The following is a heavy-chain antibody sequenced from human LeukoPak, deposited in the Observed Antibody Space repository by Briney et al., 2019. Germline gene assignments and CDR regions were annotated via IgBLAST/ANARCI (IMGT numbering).Heavy chain of an antibody. CDR2: IRSSGDTI. D-gene: IGHD6-6*01. V-gene: IGHV3-48*03. CDR1: GFTFSSYE. Sequence: GGSLRLSCAASGFTFSSYEMNWVRQAPGKGLEWVSCIRSSGDTIYYADSVRGRFTISRDNAKNSLYLQMNSLRAEDTAVYYCASPPLSSSGYYFEYWGQGTLVTVSS. CDR3: ASPPLSSSGYYFEY. J-gene: IGHJ4*02.